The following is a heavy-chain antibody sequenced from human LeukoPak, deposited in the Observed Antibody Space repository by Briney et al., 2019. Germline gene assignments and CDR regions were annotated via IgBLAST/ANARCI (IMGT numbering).Heavy chain of an antibody. CDR2: FDPECAEI. D-gene: IGHD3-3*01. Sequence: GASVRVSCTLSGNTLRELPIQWVRQAGGKGLEWMAGFDPECAEIVYAQTFQRRATMTEDTSTNTAYLELSSLTSDATALYYCATRSSDFCCGFDYWGQATPVTVSS. J-gene: IGHJ4*01. CDR1: GNTLRELP. CDR3: ATRSSDFCCGFDY. V-gene: IGHV1-24*01.